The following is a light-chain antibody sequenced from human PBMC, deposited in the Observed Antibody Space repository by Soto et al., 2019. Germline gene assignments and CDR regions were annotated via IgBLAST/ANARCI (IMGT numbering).Light chain of an antibody. CDR2: KVS. V-gene: IGLV2-14*03. J-gene: IGLJ3*02. Sequence: QSALTQPASVSGSPGQSITISCTGTSSDVGHPYNYVSWYQQHPGKAPKLLIFKVSNRPSGISGRFSGSKSGNTASLTISGLQAKDEADYYCMSYIDSTSTHWVLGGGTKLTVL. CDR1: SSDVGHPYNY. CDR3: MSYIDSTSTHWV.